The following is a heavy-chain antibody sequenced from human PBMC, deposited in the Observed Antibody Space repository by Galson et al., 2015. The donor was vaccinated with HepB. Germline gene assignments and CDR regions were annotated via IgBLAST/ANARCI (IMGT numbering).Heavy chain of an antibody. CDR1: GGSISSSDYY. D-gene: IGHD1-26*01. CDR3: TTIKTIVGATPFDAFNF. CDR2: TYYSGRT. J-gene: IGHJ3*01. Sequence: ETLSLTCTVSGGSISSSDYYWGWIRQPPGKGLEWIGSTYYSGRTYYNPSLESRVTISVYTSNNDFSLKLTSVTAADTAMYYCTTIKTIVGATPFDAFNFWGQGIRVTVSS. V-gene: IGHV4-39*07.